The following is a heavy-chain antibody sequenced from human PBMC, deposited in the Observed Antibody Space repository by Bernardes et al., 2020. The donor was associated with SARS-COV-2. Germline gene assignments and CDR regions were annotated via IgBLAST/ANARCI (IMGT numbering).Heavy chain of an antibody. J-gene: IGHJ3*02. CDR2: INPDSGGT. Sequence: ASVKVSCEASGYTFTAYYMHWVRQAPGQGLEWMGWINPDSGGTNFAQNLQGRLTMTRDTSISTAYMELSRLRSDDTAVYYCARDARDYFGSGSYYKAAAFDMWGQGTKVTVSS. CDR1: GYTFTAYY. V-gene: IGHV1-2*02. CDR3: ARDARDYFGSGSYYKAAAFDM. D-gene: IGHD3-10*01.